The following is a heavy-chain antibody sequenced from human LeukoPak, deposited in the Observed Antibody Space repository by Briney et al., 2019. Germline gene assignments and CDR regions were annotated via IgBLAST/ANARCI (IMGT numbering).Heavy chain of an antibody. CDR2: ISGSGSNT. CDR3: AKTGTPEMCSGGSCYQYYFDY. D-gene: IGHD2-15*01. Sequence: GGSLRLSCAASGFTFRSYAMNWVRRAPGKGLEWVSGISGSGSNTYYADSVKGRFTISRDNSKNTLYLQMNSLRAEDTAVYYCAKTGTPEMCSGGSCYQYYFDYWGQGTLVTVSS. J-gene: IGHJ4*02. V-gene: IGHV3-23*01. CDR1: GFTFRSYA.